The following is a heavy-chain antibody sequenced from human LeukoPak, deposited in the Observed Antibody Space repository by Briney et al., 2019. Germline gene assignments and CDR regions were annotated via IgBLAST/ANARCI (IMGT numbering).Heavy chain of an antibody. CDR3: ASQAYNSDFFYFDN. D-gene: IGHD5-24*01. CDR2: VYFSGST. J-gene: IGHJ4*02. Sequence: SETLSLTXTVSGASIRSHYWSWIRQPPGKGLEWIGDVYFSGSTNYNPSLRSRVTISVDTYKNHFSLRLSSVTAADTAVYYCASQAYNSDFFYFDNWGQGSLVTVSS. CDR1: GASIRSHY. V-gene: IGHV4-59*11.